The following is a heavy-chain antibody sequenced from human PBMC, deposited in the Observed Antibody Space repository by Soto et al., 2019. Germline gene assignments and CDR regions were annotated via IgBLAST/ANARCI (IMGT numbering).Heavy chain of an antibody. V-gene: IGHV3-11*01. J-gene: IGHJ4*02. CDR2: LSESGSSI. CDR1: GFTFSDYY. Sequence: KSGGSLRLSCAASGFTFSDYYMSWIRQAPGKGLEWVSYLSESGSSIYYADFVKGRFTISRDNAKNSLYLQMNSLRAEDTAVYYCARMFGSGNSFFDYWGQGTLVTVSS. D-gene: IGHD6-19*01. CDR3: ARMFGSGNSFFDY.